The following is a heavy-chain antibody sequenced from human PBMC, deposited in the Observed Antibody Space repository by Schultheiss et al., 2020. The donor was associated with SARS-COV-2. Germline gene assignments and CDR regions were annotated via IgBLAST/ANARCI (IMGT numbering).Heavy chain of an antibody. Sequence: SETLSLTCAVYGGSFSGYYWSWIRQPPGKGLEWIGYIYYSGSTNYNPSLKSRVTMSVDTSKNQFSLKLSSVTAADTAVYYCARLDSESYSAFDIWGQGTMVTVSS. CDR2: IYYSGST. D-gene: IGHD1-26*01. J-gene: IGHJ3*02. CDR1: GGSFSGYY. CDR3: ARLDSESYSAFDI. V-gene: IGHV4-59*12.